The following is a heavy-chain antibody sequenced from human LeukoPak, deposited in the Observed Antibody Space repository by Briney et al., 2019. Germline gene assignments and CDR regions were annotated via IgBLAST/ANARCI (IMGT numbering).Heavy chain of an antibody. D-gene: IGHD3-3*01. J-gene: IGHJ5*02. CDR1: GGSISSYY. CDR2: TYTSGST. V-gene: IGHV4-4*07. CDR3: ARGFLEWSSSTPYNCFDP. Sequence: SETLSLTCTVSGGSISSYYWSWIRQPAGKGLEWIGRTYTSGSTNYNPSLKSRVTMSVDTSKNQFSLKLSSVTAADTAVYYCARGFLEWSSSTPYNCFDPWGQGTLVTVSS.